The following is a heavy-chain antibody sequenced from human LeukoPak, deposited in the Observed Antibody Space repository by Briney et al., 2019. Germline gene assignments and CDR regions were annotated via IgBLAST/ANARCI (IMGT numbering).Heavy chain of an antibody. V-gene: IGHV3-66*01. CDR2: IYSGGWT. Sequence: GGSLRLSCAASGFTVSSNYMNWVRQAPGKGLEWVSVIYSGGWTNYADSVKGRFTISRDNSKNTLYLQMNSLRAEDTAVYYCAKGTSITMIVVVTADAFDIWGQGTMVTVSS. J-gene: IGHJ3*02. D-gene: IGHD3-22*01. CDR3: AKGTSITMIVVVTADAFDI. CDR1: GFTVSSNY.